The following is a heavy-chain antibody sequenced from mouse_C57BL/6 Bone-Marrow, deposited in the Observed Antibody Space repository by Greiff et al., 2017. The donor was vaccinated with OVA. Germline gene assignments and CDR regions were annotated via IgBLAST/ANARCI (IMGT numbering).Heavy chain of an antibody. V-gene: IGHV1-82*01. J-gene: IGHJ2*01. Sequence: LVESGPELVKPGASVKISCKASGYAFSSSWMNWVKQRPGKGLEWIGRIYPGDGDTNYNGKFKGKATLTADKSSSTAYMQLSSLTSEDSAVYFCARFGITTVVVPDYWGQGTTLTVSS. CDR2: IYPGDGDT. CDR3: ARFGITTVVVPDY. D-gene: IGHD1-1*01. CDR1: GYAFSSSW.